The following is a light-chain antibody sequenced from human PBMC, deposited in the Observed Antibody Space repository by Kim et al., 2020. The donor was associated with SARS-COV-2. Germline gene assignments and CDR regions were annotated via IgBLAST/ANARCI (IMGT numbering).Light chain of an antibody. Sequence: ARGQTARIPCGGNNIGSKNVHWYQQKPGQAPVLVIYRDSNRPSGIPERFSGSNSGNTATLTISRAQAGDEADYYCQVWDSSTASYVFGTGTKVTVL. CDR3: QVWDSSTASYV. CDR1: NIGSKN. CDR2: RDS. V-gene: IGLV3-9*01. J-gene: IGLJ1*01.